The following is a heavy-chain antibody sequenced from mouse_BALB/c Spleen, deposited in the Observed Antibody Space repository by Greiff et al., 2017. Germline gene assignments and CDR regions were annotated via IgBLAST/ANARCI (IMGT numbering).Heavy chain of an antibody. CDR1: GFTFNTYA. J-gene: IGHJ3*01. Sequence: EVQLVESGGGLVQPKGSLKLSCAASGFTFNTYAMNWVRQAPGKGLEWVARIRSKSNNYATYYADSVKDRFTISRDDSQSMLYLQMNNLKTEDTAMYYCVRLDGNPFAYWGQGTLVTVSA. CDR3: VRLDGNPFAY. CDR2: IRSKSNNYAT. V-gene: IGHV10-1*02. D-gene: IGHD2-1*01.